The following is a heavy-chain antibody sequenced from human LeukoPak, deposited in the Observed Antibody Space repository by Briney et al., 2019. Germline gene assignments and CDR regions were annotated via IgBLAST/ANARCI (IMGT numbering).Heavy chain of an antibody. CDR2: IYYSGST. J-gene: IGHJ6*02. CDR3: AGYYDGGSRPNGMDV. D-gene: IGHD3-10*01. V-gene: IGHV4-59*12. Sequence: SETLSLTCTVSGGSISSYYWSWIRQPPGKGLEWIGYIYYSGSTNYNPSLKSRVTISVDTSKNQFSLKLSSVTAADTAVYYCAGYYDGGSRPNGMDVWGQGTTVTVSS. CDR1: GGSISSYY.